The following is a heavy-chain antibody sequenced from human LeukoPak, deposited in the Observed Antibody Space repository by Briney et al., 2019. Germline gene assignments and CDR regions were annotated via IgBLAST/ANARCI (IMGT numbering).Heavy chain of an antibody. Sequence: SETLSLTCTVSGGSISSSSYYWGWIRQPPGKGLEWIGNIYYSGSTYYNPSLKSRVAISVDTCKNQFSLKLSSVTAADPAAYYCARHGVGATIDFDYWGQGTLVTVSS. CDR2: IYYSGST. J-gene: IGHJ4*02. D-gene: IGHD1-26*01. CDR3: ARHGVGATIDFDY. CDR1: GGSISSSSYY. V-gene: IGHV4-39*01.